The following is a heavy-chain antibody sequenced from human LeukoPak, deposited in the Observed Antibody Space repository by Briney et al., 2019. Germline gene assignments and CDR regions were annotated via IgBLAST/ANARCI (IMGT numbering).Heavy chain of an antibody. J-gene: IGHJ5*02. CDR3: ATAPVGLSIAAAGWGFDP. CDR1: GYTLTELS. D-gene: IGHD6-13*01. Sequence: ASVKVSCKVSGYTLTELSMHWVRQAPGKGLEWMGGFDPEDGETIYAQKFQGRVTMTEGTSTDTAYMELSSLRSEDTAVYYCATAPVGLSIAAAGWGFDPWGQGTLVTVSS. CDR2: FDPEDGET. V-gene: IGHV1-24*01.